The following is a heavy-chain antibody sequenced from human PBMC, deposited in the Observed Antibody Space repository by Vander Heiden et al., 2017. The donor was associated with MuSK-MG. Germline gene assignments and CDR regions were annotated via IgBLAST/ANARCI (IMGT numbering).Heavy chain of an antibody. CDR2: IKQDGSEE. CDR1: GFTFSSFW. D-gene: IGHD6-13*01. CDR3: AREGRVAAAEFDY. V-gene: IGHV3-7*01. Sequence: EVQLVESGGGLVQPGGSLSLSCAASGFTFSSFWMSWVRQAPGRGLEWVANIKQDGSEEYYVDSVKGRFTISRDNAKNSLYLQMSSLRGEETAVYYCAREGRVAAAEFDYWGQGTLVTVSS. J-gene: IGHJ4*02.